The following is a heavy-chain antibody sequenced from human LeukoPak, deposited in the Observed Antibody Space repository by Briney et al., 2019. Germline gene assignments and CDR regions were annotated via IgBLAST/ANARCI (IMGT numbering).Heavy chain of an antibody. Sequence: GGSLRLSCAASGFTFSSYSMNWVRQAPGKGLEWVSSISSSSSYIYYADSVKGRFTISRDNAKNSLYLQMNSLRAEDTAVYYCARDTVSGYANDAFDIWGQGTMVTVSS. CDR1: GFTFSSYS. CDR3: ARDTVSGYANDAFDI. CDR2: ISSSSSYI. D-gene: IGHD5-12*01. V-gene: IGHV3-21*01. J-gene: IGHJ3*02.